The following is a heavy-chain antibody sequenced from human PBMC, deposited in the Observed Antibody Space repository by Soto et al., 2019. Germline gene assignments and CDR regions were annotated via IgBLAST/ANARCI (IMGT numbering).Heavy chain of an antibody. J-gene: IGHJ4*02. Sequence: ESGGGVVQPGRSLRLSCAASGFTFSSYAMHWVRQAPGKGLEWVAVISYDGSNKYYADSVKGRFTISRDNSKNTLYLQMNSLRAEDTAVYYCARSYSSGWYYFDYWGQGTLVTVSS. CDR3: ARSYSSGWYYFDY. CDR1: GFTFSSYA. V-gene: IGHV3-30-3*01. D-gene: IGHD6-19*01. CDR2: ISYDGSNK.